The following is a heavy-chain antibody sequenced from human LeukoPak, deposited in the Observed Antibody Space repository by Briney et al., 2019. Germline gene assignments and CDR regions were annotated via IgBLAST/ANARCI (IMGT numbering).Heavy chain of an antibody. CDR2: ISSSSSYI. Sequence: PGGSLRLSCAAPGFTFRSYTMNWVRQAPGKGLEWVSCISSSSSYIYYADSVKGRFTISRDNAKNSLYLQMNSLRAEDTAVYYCARVRRSGWSNYGMDVWGQGTTVTVSS. CDR3: ARVRRSGWSNYGMDV. V-gene: IGHV3-21*01. D-gene: IGHD6-19*01. CDR1: GFTFRSYT. J-gene: IGHJ6*02.